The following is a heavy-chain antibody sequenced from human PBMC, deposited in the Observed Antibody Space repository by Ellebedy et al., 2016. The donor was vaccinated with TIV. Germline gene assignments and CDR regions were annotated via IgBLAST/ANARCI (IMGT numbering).Heavy chain of an antibody. D-gene: IGHD4-17*01. CDR2: IWYDGSNK. V-gene: IGHV3-33*08. CDR1: GFTFSSYG. Sequence: GESLKISCAASGFTFSSYGMHWVRQAPGKGLEWVAVIWYDGSNKYYADSVKGRFTISRDNSKNTLYLQMNSLRAEDTAVYYCARDGADYGDYSGYYYYYGMDVWGQGTTVTVSS. J-gene: IGHJ6*02. CDR3: ARDGADYGDYSGYYYYYGMDV.